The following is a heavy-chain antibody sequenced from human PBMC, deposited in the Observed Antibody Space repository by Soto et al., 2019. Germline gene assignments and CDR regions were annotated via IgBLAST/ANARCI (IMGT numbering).Heavy chain of an antibody. CDR3: ARDRFPAEDGYNFPYYYYGMDV. J-gene: IGHJ6*02. D-gene: IGHD5-12*01. CDR2: TYYRSKWYN. Sequence: SQTLSLTCAISGDSVSRNSAAWSWIRQSPSRGLEWLGRTYYRSKWYNDYAVSVKSRMTINPDTSKNQFSLQLNSVTPEDTAVYYCARDRFPAEDGYNFPYYYYGMDVWSQGTTVTVSS. V-gene: IGHV6-1*01. CDR1: GDSVSRNSAA.